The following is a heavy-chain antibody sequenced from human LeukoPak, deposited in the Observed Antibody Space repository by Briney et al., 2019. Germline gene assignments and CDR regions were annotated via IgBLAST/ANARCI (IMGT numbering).Heavy chain of an antibody. V-gene: IGHV3-30-3*01. D-gene: IGHD2-2*01. CDR3: ARDLLVVPAAIGLWFDP. J-gene: IGHJ5*02. CDR1: GFTFSDYA. Sequence: GRSLRLSCSASGFTFSDYAMDWVRQAPGKGLECVAVISSDVYDGTTEYYADSVKGRFTISRDNSKNTVYLQMNSLRAEDTAVYYCARDLLVVPAAIGLWFDPWGQGTLVTVSS. CDR2: ISSDVYDGTTE.